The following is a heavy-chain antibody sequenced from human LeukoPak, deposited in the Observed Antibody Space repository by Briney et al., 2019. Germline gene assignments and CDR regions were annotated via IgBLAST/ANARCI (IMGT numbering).Heavy chain of an antibody. CDR2: IGTHGTTT. Sequence: PGGSLRLSCAASGFTFSSYAMTWVRQAPGKGLEWVSSIGTHGTTTYYADSVKGRFTISRDNAKNSLYLQMNSLRAEDTAVYYCAREATNGDYWGQGTLVTVSS. J-gene: IGHJ4*02. CDR3: AREATNGDY. D-gene: IGHD5-12*01. V-gene: IGHV3-23*01. CDR1: GFTFSSYA.